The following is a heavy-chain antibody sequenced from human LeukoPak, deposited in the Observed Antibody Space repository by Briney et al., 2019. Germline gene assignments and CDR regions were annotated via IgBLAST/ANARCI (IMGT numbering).Heavy chain of an antibody. CDR3: TSTGWLGDAFDI. V-gene: IGHV1-46*01. Sequence: ASVKVSCKASGYTFTSYYMHWVRQAPGQGLEWMGIINPSGGSTSYAQKFQGRVTMTRDTSTSTAYMELGSLRSEDTAVYYCTSTGWLGDAFDIWGQGTMVTVSS. CDR2: INPSGGST. D-gene: IGHD3-10*01. CDR1: GYTFTSYY. J-gene: IGHJ3*02.